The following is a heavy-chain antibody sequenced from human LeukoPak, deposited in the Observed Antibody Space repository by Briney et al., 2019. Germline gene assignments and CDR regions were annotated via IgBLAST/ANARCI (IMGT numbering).Heavy chain of an antibody. D-gene: IGHD6-13*01. V-gene: IGHV1-46*01. J-gene: IGHJ4*02. CDR3: ARGLGIAEYNFDY. CDR2: INPSGGGT. CDR1: GYTFTRYF. Sequence: ASVKVSCKASGYTFTRYFIHWVRQAPGQGLGWVGIINPSGGGTNYAQKFQGRVTMTRDTSTSTFYMELSSLKSEDTAVYYCARGLGIAEYNFDYWGQGTLVTVSS.